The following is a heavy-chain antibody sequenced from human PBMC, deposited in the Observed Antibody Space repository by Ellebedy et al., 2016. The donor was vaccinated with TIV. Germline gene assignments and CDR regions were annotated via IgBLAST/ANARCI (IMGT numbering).Heavy chain of an antibody. Sequence: SETLSLTCTVSGGSISRSSYYWGWIRQPPGKGLEWIGTIYYGGNTYYNPSLSSRLTISVDTSKNQFSLKLRSVTAADTAVYFCARNVLIFTFDKWYADLWGRGTLVTVSS. J-gene: IGHJ2*01. V-gene: IGHV4-39*01. CDR1: GGSISRSSYY. CDR2: IYYGGNT. CDR3: ARNVLIFTFDKWYADL. D-gene: IGHD3/OR15-3a*01.